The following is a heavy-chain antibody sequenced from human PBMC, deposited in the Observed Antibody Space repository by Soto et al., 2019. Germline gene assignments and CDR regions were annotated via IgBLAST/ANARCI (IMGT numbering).Heavy chain of an antibody. J-gene: IGHJ4*02. Sequence: KPSETLSLTCAVYGGSFSGYYWSWIRQPPGKGLEWIGEINHSGSTNYNPSLKSRVTISVDTSKNQFSLKLSSVTAADTAVYYCARASSGDTAMCMGGLGYCGQGTLVAVSS. V-gene: IGHV4-34*01. CDR2: INHSGST. CDR1: GGSFSGYY. D-gene: IGHD5-18*01. CDR3: ARASSGDTAMCMGGLGY.